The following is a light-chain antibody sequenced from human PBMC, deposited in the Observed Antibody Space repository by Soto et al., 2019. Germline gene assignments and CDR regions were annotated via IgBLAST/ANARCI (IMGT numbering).Light chain of an antibody. CDR1: QSISTW. J-gene: IGKJ1*01. CDR2: TAS. V-gene: IGKV1-5*03. Sequence: DIQMTQSPSTLCASVGDRGTMTCRASQSISTWLAWHQQKPGKDPNILIYTASNLESGAPSRFSGGGFGTDFTLTISSLQPDDFATYYCKQYSSYSTFGQGTTVDI. CDR3: KQYSSYST.